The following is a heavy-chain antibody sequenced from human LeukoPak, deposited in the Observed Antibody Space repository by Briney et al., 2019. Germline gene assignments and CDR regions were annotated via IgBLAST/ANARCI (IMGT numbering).Heavy chain of an antibody. CDR1: GYTFTSYG. V-gene: IGHV1-18*01. CDR2: ISAYNGNT. Sequence: ASVKVSCKASGYTFTSYGISWVRQAPGQGLEWMGWISAYNGNTNYAQKLQGRVTMTTDTSTSTAYMELRSLRSDDTAVYYCARGKVLRYFDWSTKDAFDIWGQGTMVTVSS. CDR3: ARGKVLRYFDWSTKDAFDI. D-gene: IGHD3-9*01. J-gene: IGHJ3*02.